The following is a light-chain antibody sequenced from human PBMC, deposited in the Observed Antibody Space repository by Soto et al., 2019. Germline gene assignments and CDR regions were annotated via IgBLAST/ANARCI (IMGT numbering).Light chain of an antibody. CDR3: QQHGTSPIT. CDR2: GAS. V-gene: IGKV3-20*01. J-gene: IGKJ5*01. Sequence: EKALTQSPFTLSLSPGERATLSFRASQSASSSYLAWHQQKPGQTPRLLVYGASSRATGIPDRFSGSGSGTDFTLTISRLEPEDFAVYYCQQHGTSPITFGQGTRLEIK. CDR1: QSASSSY.